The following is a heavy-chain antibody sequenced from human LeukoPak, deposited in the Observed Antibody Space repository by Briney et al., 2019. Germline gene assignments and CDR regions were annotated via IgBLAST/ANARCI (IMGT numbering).Heavy chain of an antibody. Sequence: PSETLSLTCTVSGGSISSYYWSWMRQPPGKGLEWIGYIYYSGSTNYNPSLKSRVTISVDTSKNQFSLKLSSVTAADTAVYYCVREYYYDSSGRVGAFDIWGQGTKVTVSS. D-gene: IGHD3-22*01. CDR3: VREYYYDSSGRVGAFDI. CDR2: IYYSGST. J-gene: IGHJ3*02. CDR1: GGSISSYY. V-gene: IGHV4-59*08.